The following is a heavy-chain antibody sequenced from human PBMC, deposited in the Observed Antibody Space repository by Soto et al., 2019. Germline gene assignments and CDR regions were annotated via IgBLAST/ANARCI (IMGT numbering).Heavy chain of an antibody. D-gene: IGHD3-9*01. CDR3: AKLLTGYHNVVY. CDR1: GFIFGNYA. CDR2: ISASGAST. J-gene: IGHJ4*02. V-gene: IGHV3-23*01. Sequence: PGGSLRLSCAASGFIFGNYAMSWVRQAPGEGLEWVSAISASGASTYHADSVKGRFTISRDNFKNTLYLQMNTLRAEDTAVYYCAKLLTGYHNVVYWGQGTQVTVSS.